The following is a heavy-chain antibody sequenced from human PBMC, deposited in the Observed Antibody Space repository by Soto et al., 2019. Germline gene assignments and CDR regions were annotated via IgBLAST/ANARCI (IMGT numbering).Heavy chain of an antibody. J-gene: IGHJ4*02. D-gene: IGHD4-4*01. Sequence: QSQTLSLTCAVSGGSISSSTWWTWVRQPPTKGLEWIGQIYHTGSTNYNPSLKGRVTMSIDKSKNQFSLRLSSVTAADTAVYYCARGGDYRFDYWGQGTLVTVSS. CDR2: IYHTGST. V-gene: IGHV4-4*02. CDR3: ARGGDYRFDY. CDR1: GGSISSSTW.